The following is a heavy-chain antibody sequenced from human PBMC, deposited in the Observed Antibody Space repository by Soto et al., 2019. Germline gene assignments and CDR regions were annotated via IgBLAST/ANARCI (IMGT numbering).Heavy chain of an antibody. V-gene: IGHV4-4*02. Sequence: QVQLHESGPGLVKPSGTLSLTCAVSGDSITGRNWWTWVRQPPGKGLEWIGEVYHSGFVSYNPSRTSPVPISVDKSKNQFSLNLASVTAAATAMYSCARVRPPSSTRPAAVIYYFDYWGQGTLVTVS. CDR2: VYHSGFV. J-gene: IGHJ4*02. CDR3: ARVRPPSSTRPAAVIYYFDY. CDR1: GDSITGRNW. D-gene: IGHD2-2*01.